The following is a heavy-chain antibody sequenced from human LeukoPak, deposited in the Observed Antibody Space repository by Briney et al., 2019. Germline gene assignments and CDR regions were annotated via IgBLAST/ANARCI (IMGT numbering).Heavy chain of an antibody. CDR3: ARAYYDSSGHIDY. CDR1: GGSISSYY. D-gene: IGHD3-22*01. Sequence: PSETLSLTCTVSGGSISSYYWSWIRQPPGKGLEWIGYIYYSGSTNYNPSLKSRVTISVDTSKNQFSLKLSSVTAADTAVYYCARAYYDSSGHIDYWGRGTLVTVSS. CDR2: IYYSGST. J-gene: IGHJ4*02. V-gene: IGHV4-59*01.